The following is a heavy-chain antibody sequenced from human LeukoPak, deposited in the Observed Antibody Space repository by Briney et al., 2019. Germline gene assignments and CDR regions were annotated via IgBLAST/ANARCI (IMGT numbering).Heavy chain of an antibody. CDR2: INPVGGST. Sequence: ASVKVSCKASGYIFTNYYMHWVRQAPGQGLEWMGMINPVGGSTIYAQQFQGRVTMTRDTSTSTVYMGLSSLRPEDTAVYYCTRDPSGFDYWGQGTLVTVSS. CDR3: TRDPSGFDY. D-gene: IGHD3-10*01. J-gene: IGHJ4*02. V-gene: IGHV1-46*01. CDR1: GYIFTNYY.